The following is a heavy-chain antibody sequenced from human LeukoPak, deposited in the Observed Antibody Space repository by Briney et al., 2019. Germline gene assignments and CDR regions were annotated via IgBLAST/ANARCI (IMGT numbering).Heavy chain of an antibody. CDR2: ISGSGGST. CDR1: GFTFSSYA. D-gene: IGHD2-15*01. CDR3: AKTGVGYCTGGSCSAADY. J-gene: IGHJ4*02. V-gene: IGHV3-23*01. Sequence: GGSRRLSCAASGFTFSSYAMRWVRQAPGKGLEWVSAISGSGGSTNYADSVKGRFTISRDNSKNTLYLQMNSLRAEDTAVFYCAKTGVGYCTGGSCSAADYWGQGTLVTVSS.